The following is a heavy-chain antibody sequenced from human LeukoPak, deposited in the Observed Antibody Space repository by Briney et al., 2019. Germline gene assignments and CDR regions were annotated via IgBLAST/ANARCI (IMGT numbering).Heavy chain of an antibody. J-gene: IGHJ4*02. CDR3: VKDLRSSGFFDY. D-gene: IGHD3-10*01. Sequence: PGGSLRPSCSASGFTFSSYAMHWVRQAPGKGLEYVSAISSNGGSTYHTDTVKGRFTISRDNSKNTLYLQMSSLRTEDTAVYYCVKDLRSSGFFDYWGQGTLVTVSS. CDR2: ISSNGGST. V-gene: IGHV3-64D*06. CDR1: GFTFSSYA.